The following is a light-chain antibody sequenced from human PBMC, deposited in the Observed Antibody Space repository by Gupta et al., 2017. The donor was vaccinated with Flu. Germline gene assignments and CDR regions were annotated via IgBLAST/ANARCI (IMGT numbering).Light chain of an antibody. V-gene: IGKV1-5*03. CDR3: QQYKSYRS. CDR2: EAS. J-gene: IGKJ1*01. CDR1: QSISSR. Sequence: IQMTQSPSTLSASVGDRVTITCRASQSISSRLAWYQQKPGKAPKLVIYEASSLQSGVASRFSGSGSGTEFTLSISSLQPDDFATYYCQQYKSYRSFGQGTKVEIK.